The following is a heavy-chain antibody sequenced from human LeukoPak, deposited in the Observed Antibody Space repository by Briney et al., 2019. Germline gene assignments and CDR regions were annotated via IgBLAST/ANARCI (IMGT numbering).Heavy chain of an antibody. V-gene: IGHV1-18*01. CDR2: ISTYNGTT. CDR3: ARSYSMIVVVSIY. Sequence: ASVKVSCKASGYTFTSFGISWVRQAPGQGLEWMGWISTYNGTTNYAQKLQGRVTMTTDTSTSTAYMELRSLRSDGTAVYYCARSYSMIVVVSIYWGQGTLVTVSS. D-gene: IGHD3-22*01. J-gene: IGHJ4*02. CDR1: GYTFTSFG.